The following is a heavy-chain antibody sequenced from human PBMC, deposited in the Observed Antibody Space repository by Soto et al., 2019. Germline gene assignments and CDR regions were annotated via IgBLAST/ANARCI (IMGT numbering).Heavy chain of an antibody. CDR2: TYYRSKWYY. Sequence: SHTLSLTCVISGCSVSSNSAAWNLIRQSPSRGLEWLGRTYYRSKWYYDYAVSMRSRITINSDTSKNQFSLQLTSVTPEDTAVYFCARDPDNWFDPWGQGSLVTVSS. J-gene: IGHJ5*02. CDR3: ARDPDNWFDP. V-gene: IGHV6-1*01. CDR1: GCSVSSNSAA.